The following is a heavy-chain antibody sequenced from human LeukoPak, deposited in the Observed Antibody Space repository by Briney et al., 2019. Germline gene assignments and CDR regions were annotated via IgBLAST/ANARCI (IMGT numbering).Heavy chain of an antibody. CDR1: GFTFSSYT. J-gene: IGHJ4*02. D-gene: IGHD6-19*01. CDR3: ARDEIRSSGWYGEGPRLDY. CDR2: ISSSSSYI. Sequence: KAGGSLRLSCAASGFTFSSYTMNWVREAPGKGLEGVSSISSSSSYIYYADSVKGRFTISRDNAKSSLYLQMNSLRAEDTAVYYCARDEIRSSGWYGEGPRLDYWGQGTLVTVSS. V-gene: IGHV3-21*01.